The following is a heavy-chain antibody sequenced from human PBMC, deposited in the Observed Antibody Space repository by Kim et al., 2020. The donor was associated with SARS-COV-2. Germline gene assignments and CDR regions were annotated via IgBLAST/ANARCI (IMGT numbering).Heavy chain of an antibody. J-gene: IGHJ6*02. CDR3: ARDLGDSSGYYKPYYYYYGMDA. CDR2: INPSGGST. V-gene: IGHV1-46*01. Sequence: ASVKVSCKASGYTFTSYYMHWVRQAPGQGLEWMGIINPSGGSTSYAQKFQGRVTMTRDTSTSTVYMELSSLRSEDTAVYYCARDLGDSSGYYKPYYYYYGMDAWGQGTTVTVSS. D-gene: IGHD3-22*01. CDR1: GYTFTSYY.